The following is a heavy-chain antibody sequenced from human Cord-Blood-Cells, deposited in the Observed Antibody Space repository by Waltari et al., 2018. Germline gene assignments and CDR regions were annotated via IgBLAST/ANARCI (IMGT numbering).Heavy chain of an antibody. V-gene: IGHV3-21*01. D-gene: IGHD3-10*01. CDR3: ARDTHALLWFRELLSDDAFDI. Sequence: SLRLSCAASGFTFSSYSMNWVRQAPGKGLEWVSSISSSSSYIYYADSVKGRFTISRDNAKNSLYLQMNSLRAEDTAVYYCARDTHALLWFRELLSDDAFDIWGQGTMVTVSS. CDR1: GFTFSSYS. J-gene: IGHJ3*02. CDR2: ISSSSSYI.